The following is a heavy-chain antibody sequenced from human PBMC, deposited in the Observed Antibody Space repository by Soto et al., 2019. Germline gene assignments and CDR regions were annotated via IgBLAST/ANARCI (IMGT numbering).Heavy chain of an antibody. V-gene: IGHV1-3*01. CDR1: GYTFTSYA. D-gene: IGHD4-17*01. J-gene: IGHJ4*02. CDR2: INAGNGNT. CDR3: ARGSKGVTTLLY. Sequence: QVQLVQSGAEVKKPGASVKVSCKASGYTFTSYAMHWVRQAPGQRLEWMGWINAGNGNTKYSQKFQGRVTITRDTSGSTAYMELSSLRSEDTAVYYCARGSKGVTTLLYWGQGTLVTVSS.